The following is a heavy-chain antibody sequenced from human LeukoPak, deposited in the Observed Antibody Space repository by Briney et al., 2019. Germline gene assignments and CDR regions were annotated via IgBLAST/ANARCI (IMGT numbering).Heavy chain of an antibody. D-gene: IGHD3-3*01. CDR1: GFTFRNYY. Sequence: GGSLRLSCAASGFTFRNYYMHWVRQAPGKGLEWVAAISLDGNNEYYADSVKGRFTISRDNSKNTLYLQMNSLRAEDTAVYYCAKDVLVFGVGGDYWGQGTLVTVSS. CDR3: AKDVLVFGVGGDY. CDR2: ISLDGNNE. V-gene: IGHV3-30-3*01. J-gene: IGHJ4*02.